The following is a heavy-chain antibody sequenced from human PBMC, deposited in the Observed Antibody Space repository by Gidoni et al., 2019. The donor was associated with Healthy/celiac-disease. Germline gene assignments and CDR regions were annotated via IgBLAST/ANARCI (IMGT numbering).Heavy chain of an antibody. D-gene: IGHD1-1*01. V-gene: IGHV1-69*01. CDR3: ARDVGTPRDWFDP. CDR2: IIPLVGTA. CDR1: VGPFSSYA. Sequence: QVQLLRAGAEVTKPGSSVNISFKASVGPFSSYAISLVRQAPGPGLEWMGGIIPLVGTATYAPQLQGRVTITADESTSTAYMELLSRRSEDTAVYYCARDVGTPRDWFDPWGQGTLVTVSS. J-gene: IGHJ5*02.